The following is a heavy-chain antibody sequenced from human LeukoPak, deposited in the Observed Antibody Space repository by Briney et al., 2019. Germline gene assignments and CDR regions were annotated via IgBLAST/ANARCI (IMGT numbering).Heavy chain of an antibody. D-gene: IGHD6-13*01. Sequence: QPGGSLRLSCAASGFTFSSYAMSWVRQAPGKGLEWVSAISGSGGSTYYADSVKGRFTISRDNSKNTLYLQMNSLRAEDTAVHYCAKVRGYSSSGYFDYWGQGTLVTVSS. J-gene: IGHJ4*02. V-gene: IGHV3-23*01. CDR1: GFTFSSYA. CDR2: ISGSGGST. CDR3: AKVRGYSSSGYFDY.